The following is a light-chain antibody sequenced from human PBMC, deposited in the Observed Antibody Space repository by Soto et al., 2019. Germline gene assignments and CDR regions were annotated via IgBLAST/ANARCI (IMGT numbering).Light chain of an antibody. J-gene: IGKJ3*01. CDR2: GAS. CDR1: QSITNSY. Sequence: EIVLTQSPGTLSLSPGERATLSCRASQSITNSYLAWYQQKPGQAPRLLVYGASSRAAGIPDRFSGSGSGTYFTLTISRLEAEEFAVYYGQQYGSSRFTFGPGTKVDVK. CDR3: QQYGSSRFT. V-gene: IGKV3-20*01.